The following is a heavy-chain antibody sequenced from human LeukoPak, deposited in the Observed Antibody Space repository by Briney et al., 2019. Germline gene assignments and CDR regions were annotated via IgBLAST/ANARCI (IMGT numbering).Heavy chain of an antibody. D-gene: IGHD4-11*01. Sequence: SETLSLTCTVSGGSISSYYWSWIRQPPGKGLEWIGYIYYSGSTDYNPSLKSRVTISVDTSKNQFSLKLSSVTAADTAVYYCAREGVTKYYFDYWGQGTLVTASS. CDR3: AREGVTKYYFDY. CDR1: GGSISSYY. V-gene: IGHV4-59*01. CDR2: IYYSGST. J-gene: IGHJ4*02.